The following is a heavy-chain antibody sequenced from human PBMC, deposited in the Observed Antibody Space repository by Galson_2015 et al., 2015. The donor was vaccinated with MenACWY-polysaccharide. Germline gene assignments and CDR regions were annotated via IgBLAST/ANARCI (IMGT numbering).Heavy chain of an antibody. V-gene: IGHV3-23*01. CDR1: GFTFSNYA. CDR3: AKGRQAGGRSVYFAR. D-gene: IGHD6-13*01. Sequence: SLRLSCAASGFTFSNYAMTWLRQAPGKGLEWVSSFDGSGGHPYYADSVRGRFAVSRDDSKNTLYLEMNSLRVDDTAVYYCAKGRQAGGRSVYFARWGQGTRIIVSS. CDR2: FDGSGGHP. J-gene: IGHJ5*02.